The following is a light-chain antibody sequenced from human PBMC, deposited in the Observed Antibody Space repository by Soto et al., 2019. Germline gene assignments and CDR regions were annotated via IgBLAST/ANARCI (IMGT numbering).Light chain of an antibody. J-gene: IGLJ1*01. CDR2: DVT. V-gene: IGLV2-14*03. Sequence: QSVLTQPASVSGSPGQSITISCTGTSRDVGGYNYVSWYQQHPGKAPKLMIYDVTNRPSGVSNRFSGSKSGNTASLTISGLQAEDEADYYCSSYTSSITLYVFGTGTKVTVL. CDR3: SSYTSSITLYV. CDR1: SRDVGGYNY.